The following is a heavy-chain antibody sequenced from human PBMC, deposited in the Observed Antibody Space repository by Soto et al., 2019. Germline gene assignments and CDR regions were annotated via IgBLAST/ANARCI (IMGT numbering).Heavy chain of an antibody. D-gene: IGHD6-19*01. CDR2: INPKSGVT. V-gene: IGHV1-2*04. Sequence: GVSLKVSCNASGYTFTDYYVHWLRQAPGQGLEWMGFINPKSGVTHYAHKFQGCVTLTRDTSVSTAYMELNRLKSYDTAVFFCARGVRAWSPFYXWGQATLVTVSX. J-gene: IGHJ4*02. CDR3: ARGVRAWSPFYX. CDR1: GYTFTDYY.